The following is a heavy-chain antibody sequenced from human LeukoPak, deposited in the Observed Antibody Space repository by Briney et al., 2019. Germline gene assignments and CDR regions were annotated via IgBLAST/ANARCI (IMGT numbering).Heavy chain of an antibody. V-gene: IGHV3-43*01. CDR2: ISWDGGST. CDR3: AKGRSDYADY. CDR1: GFTFTAYT. Sequence: GGSLRLSCAASGFTFTAYTISWVRQAPGKGLEWVSLISWDGGSTYYADSVKGRFTISRDNSKNSLYLQMNSLRTEDTALYYCAKGRSDYADYWGQGTLVTVSS. J-gene: IGHJ4*02.